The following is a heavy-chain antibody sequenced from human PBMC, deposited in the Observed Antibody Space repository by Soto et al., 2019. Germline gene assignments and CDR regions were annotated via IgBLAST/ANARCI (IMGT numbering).Heavy chain of an antibody. CDR2: IYYSGST. CDR3: ARDRAVWFGHYYYYMDV. D-gene: IGHD3-10*01. Sequence: SETLSLTCTVSGGSISSSSYYWGWIRQPPGKGLEWIGYIYYSGSTNYNPSLKSRVTISVDTSKNQFSLKLSSVTAADTAVYYCARDRAVWFGHYYYYMDVWGKGTTVTVSS. CDR1: GGSISSSSYY. J-gene: IGHJ6*03. V-gene: IGHV4-39*07.